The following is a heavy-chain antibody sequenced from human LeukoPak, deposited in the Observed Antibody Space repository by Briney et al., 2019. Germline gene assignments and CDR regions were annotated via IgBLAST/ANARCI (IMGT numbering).Heavy chain of an antibody. Sequence: GGSLRLSCAASGFTVSSNYMGWVRQAPGKGLEWVSVIYSGGSTYYADSVKGRFTISRDNSKNTLYLQMNSLRAEDTAVYYCARGAYDFWSGRPTDYWGQGTLVTVSS. J-gene: IGHJ4*02. CDR2: IYSGGST. V-gene: IGHV3-53*01. CDR3: ARGAYDFWSGRPTDY. D-gene: IGHD3-3*01. CDR1: GFTVSSNY.